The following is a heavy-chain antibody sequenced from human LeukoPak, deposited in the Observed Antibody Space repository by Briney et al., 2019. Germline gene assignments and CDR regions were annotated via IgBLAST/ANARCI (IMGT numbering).Heavy chain of an antibody. CDR3: VPYSWNQVGVP. D-gene: IGHD1-20*01. CDR1: GFTFRNSF. J-gene: IGHJ5*02. CDR2: ISPDGSSS. Sequence: GGSLRLSCAASGFTFRNSFMYWVRHGPGKGLFWVSRISPDGSSSAHADSVKGRFTISRDNAKNTLFLQMNSLRVEDTGVYYCVPYSWNQVGVPWGQGTLVTVSS. V-gene: IGHV3-74*03.